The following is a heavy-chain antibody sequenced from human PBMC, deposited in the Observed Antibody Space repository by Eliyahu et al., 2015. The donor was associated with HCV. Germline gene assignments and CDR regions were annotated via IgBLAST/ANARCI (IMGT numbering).Heavy chain of an antibody. J-gene: IGHJ6*03. CDR1: GGSFSGYY. CDR3: ARGRELPWYYYMDV. Sequence: QVQLQQWGAGLLKPSETLSLTCAVYGGSFSGYYWSWIRQPPGKGLEWIGEINHSGSTNYNPSLKSRVTISVDTSKNQFSLKLSSVTAADTAVYYCARGRELPWYYYMDVWGKGTTVTVSS. V-gene: IGHV4-34*01. CDR2: INHSGST. D-gene: IGHD1-26*01.